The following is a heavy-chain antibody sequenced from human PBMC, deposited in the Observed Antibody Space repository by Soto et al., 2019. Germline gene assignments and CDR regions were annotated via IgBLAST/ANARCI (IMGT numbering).Heavy chain of an antibody. J-gene: IGHJ4*02. D-gene: IGHD6-6*01. Sequence: GASVKVSCKASGYTFTSYYMHWVRLAPGQGLEWMGIINPSGGSTSYAQKFQGRVTMTRDTSTSTVYMELSSLRSEDTAVYYCARERLQLAYFDYWGQGTLVTVSS. CDR1: GYTFTSYY. CDR3: ARERLQLAYFDY. CDR2: INPSGGST. V-gene: IGHV1-46*01.